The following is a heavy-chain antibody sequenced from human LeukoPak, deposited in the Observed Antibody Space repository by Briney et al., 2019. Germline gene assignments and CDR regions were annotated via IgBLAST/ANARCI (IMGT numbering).Heavy chain of an antibody. J-gene: IGHJ4*02. Sequence: GGSLRLSCAASGFTFTSFGIHWVRQAPGKGLEWVAAISPDGHTEYYIDSVKGRFTISRDNSKNMIYLQMNSLRREDSAVYFCAEVNNDDDYGGQGTLVTVS. CDR2: ISPDGHTE. D-gene: IGHD1/OR15-1a*01. CDR1: GFTFTSFG. V-gene: IGHV3-30*03. CDR3: AEVNNDDDY.